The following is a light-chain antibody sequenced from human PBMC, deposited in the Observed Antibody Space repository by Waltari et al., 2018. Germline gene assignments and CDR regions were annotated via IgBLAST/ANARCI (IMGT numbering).Light chain of an antibody. CDR2: WAA. V-gene: IGKV4-1*01. J-gene: IGKJ4*01. Sequence: DIVMTQSPDSLAVSLGERATINCKSSQSVLYRSNNKTYLAWYQQKPGQPPTFRINWAATRASGVPYRFSGSGSGTDFTLTISSLQAEDVVVYYCQQYFNSPPNFGGGTKVELK. CDR3: QQYFNSPPN. CDR1: QSVLYRSNNKTY.